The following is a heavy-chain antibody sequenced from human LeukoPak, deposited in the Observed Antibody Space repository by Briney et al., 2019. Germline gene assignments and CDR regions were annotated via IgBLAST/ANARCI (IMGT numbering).Heavy chain of an antibody. CDR2: ISGSGGST. D-gene: IGHD6-6*01. J-gene: IGHJ4*02. CDR1: GFTFSSYA. V-gene: IGHV3-23*01. Sequence: GGSLGLSCAASGFTFSSYAMSWVRQAPGKGLEWVSAISGSGGSTYYADSVKGRFTISRDNSKNTLYLQMNSLRAEDTAVYYCAKALRGSSGVFDYWGQGTLVTVSS. CDR3: AKALRGSSGVFDY.